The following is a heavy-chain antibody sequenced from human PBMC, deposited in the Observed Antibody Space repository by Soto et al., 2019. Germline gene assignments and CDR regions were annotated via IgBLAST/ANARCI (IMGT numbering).Heavy chain of an antibody. J-gene: IGHJ4*03. CDR3: VHHGGDPYYHDF. D-gene: IGHD4-17*01. Sequence: PSGSLALTCAASGGSVNISTGGRWFRKPPGKALEWLGEIFYSGSTKYNPSLNSRVTISADQSKKHLSLRLSSVTAADTALYYCVHHGGDPYYHDFWGQGILVTVSS. V-gene: IGHV4-4*02. CDR1: GGSVNISTG. CDR2: IFYSGST.